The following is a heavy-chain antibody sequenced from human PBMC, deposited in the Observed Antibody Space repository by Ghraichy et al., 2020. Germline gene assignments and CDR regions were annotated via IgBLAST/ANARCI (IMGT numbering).Heavy chain of an antibody. Sequence: LSLTCAASGFTFSSYSMNWVRQAPGKGLEWVSSISSSGTYTHYADSVKGRFTISRDNAKNSLYLLMNSLRVEDTAVYYCARETGLLWFGEYYYWGQGTLVTVSS. CDR2: ISSSGTYT. V-gene: IGHV3-21*01. J-gene: IGHJ4*02. CDR1: GFTFSSYS. D-gene: IGHD3-10*01. CDR3: ARETGLLWFGEYYY.